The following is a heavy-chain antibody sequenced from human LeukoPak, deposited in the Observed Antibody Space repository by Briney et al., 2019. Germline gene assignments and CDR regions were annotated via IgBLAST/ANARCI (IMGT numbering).Heavy chain of an antibody. Sequence: SVKVSCKASGGTFSSYAISWVRQDPGQGLEWMGRIIPIFGIANYAQKFQGRVTITADKSTSTAYMELSSLRSEDTAVYYCARDSLPRGSYPLTQETPFDYWGQGTLVTVSS. V-gene: IGHV1-69*04. J-gene: IGHJ4*02. D-gene: IGHD1-26*01. CDR2: IIPIFGIA. CDR1: GGTFSSYA. CDR3: ARDSLPRGSYPLTQETPFDY.